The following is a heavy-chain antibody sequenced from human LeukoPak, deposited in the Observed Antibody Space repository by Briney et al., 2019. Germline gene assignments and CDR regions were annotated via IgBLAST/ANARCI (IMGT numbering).Heavy chain of an antibody. CDR3: ARYCSGGSCPDAFDI. J-gene: IGHJ3*02. D-gene: IGHD2-15*01. CDR2: IYYSGST. Sequence: SETLSLTCTVSGGSISNYYWGWIRQPPGKGLQWIGSIYYSGSTYYNPSLKSRVTISVDTSKNQFSLNLSSVTAADTAVYYCARYCSGGSCPDAFDIWGQGTMVTVSS. CDR1: GGSISNYY. V-gene: IGHV4-39*01.